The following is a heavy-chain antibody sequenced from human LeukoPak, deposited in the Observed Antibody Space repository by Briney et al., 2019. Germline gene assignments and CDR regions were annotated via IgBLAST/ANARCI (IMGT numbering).Heavy chain of an antibody. CDR3: ARGQRLDYDFWSGYYLVDKAALGLDV. CDR2: MNPNSGNT. D-gene: IGHD3-3*01. J-gene: IGHJ6*02. V-gene: IGHV1-8*01. Sequence: ATVKVSCKASGYTFTSYDINWVRQATGQGLEWMGWMNPNSGNTGYAQKFQGRVTMTRNTSISTAYMELSSLRSEDTAVYYCARGQRLDYDFWSGYYLVDKAALGLDVWGQGTTVTVSS. CDR1: GYTFTSYD.